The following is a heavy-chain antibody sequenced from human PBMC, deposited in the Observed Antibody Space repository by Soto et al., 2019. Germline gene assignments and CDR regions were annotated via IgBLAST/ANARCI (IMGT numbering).Heavy chain of an antibody. V-gene: IGHV1-18*01. J-gene: IGHJ6*02. Sequence: ASVKVSCKASGYTFTSYGISWVRQAPGQGLEWMGWISPYNGNTNYAQKLQGRVTMTRDTSTSTVYMELSSLRSEDTAVYYCATRPRYYYYGMDVWGQGTTVTVSS. CDR3: ATRPRYYYYGMDV. CDR2: ISPYNGNT. D-gene: IGHD2-15*01. CDR1: GYTFTSYG.